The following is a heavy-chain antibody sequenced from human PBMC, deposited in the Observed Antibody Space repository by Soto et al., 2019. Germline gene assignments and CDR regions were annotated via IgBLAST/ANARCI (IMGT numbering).Heavy chain of an antibody. V-gene: IGHV1-69*04. CDR2: IIPILGIA. Sequence: SVKACSKACGGAFGSYTSSWVRQATGKGLEWMGRIIPILGIANYAQKFQGRVTITADKSTSTAYMELSSLRSEDTAVYYCAREYYDILTGSRWFDPWGQATLVTVSS. CDR1: GGAFGSYT. D-gene: IGHD3-9*01. CDR3: AREYYDILTGSRWFDP. J-gene: IGHJ5*02.